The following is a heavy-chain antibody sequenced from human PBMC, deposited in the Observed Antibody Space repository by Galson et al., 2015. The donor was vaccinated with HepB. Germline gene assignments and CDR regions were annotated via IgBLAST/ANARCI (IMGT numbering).Heavy chain of an antibody. CDR1: GFTFNTYA. CDR3: AREYGDLEPSSNGMDV. V-gene: IGHV3-30*09. J-gene: IGHJ6*02. Sequence: SLRLSCAASGFTFNTYAMHWVRQAPGKGLEWVAVISYDGNDKYYSDSVKGRFAISRDNSKNTLYLQMNTLRAEDTAVYYCAREYGDLEPSSNGMDVWGQGTTVTVSS. D-gene: IGHD1-1*01. CDR2: ISYDGNDK.